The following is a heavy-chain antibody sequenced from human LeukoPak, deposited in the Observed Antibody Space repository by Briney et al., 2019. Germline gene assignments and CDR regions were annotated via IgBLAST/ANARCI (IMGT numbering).Heavy chain of an antibody. Sequence: PGGSLRLSCAASGFTFSSYWMHWVRQAPGKRLVWVSRINSDGSSTSYADSVKGRFTISRDNAKNTLYLQMNSLRAEDTAVYYCARGGNSYYDFWSGPSDAFDIWGQGTMVTVSS. D-gene: IGHD3-3*01. V-gene: IGHV3-74*01. CDR3: ARGGNSYYDFWSGPSDAFDI. CDR2: INSDGSST. CDR1: GFTFSSYW. J-gene: IGHJ3*02.